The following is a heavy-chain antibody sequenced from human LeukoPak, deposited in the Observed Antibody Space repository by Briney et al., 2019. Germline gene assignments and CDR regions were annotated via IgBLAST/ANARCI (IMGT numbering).Heavy chain of an antibody. CDR3: ARSYYYYYMDV. CDR2: ISSSSSYI. J-gene: IGHJ6*03. CDR1: GITLSNYG. Sequence: GGSLRLSCAVSGITLSNYGMSWVRQAPGKGLEWVSSISSSSSYIYYADSVKGRFTISRDNAKNSLYLQMNSLRAEDTAVYYCARSYYYYYMDVWGKGTTVTVSS. V-gene: IGHV3-21*01.